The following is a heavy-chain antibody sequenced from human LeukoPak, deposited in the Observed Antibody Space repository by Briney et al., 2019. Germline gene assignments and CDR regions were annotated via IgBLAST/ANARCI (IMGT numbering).Heavy chain of an antibody. V-gene: IGHV1-2*02. CDR2: INPKSGGT. J-gene: IGHJ4*02. Sequence: ASVKVSCKVSGYTLTELSMHWVRQAPGQGLEWMGWINPKSGGTNYAQKFQGRVTMTRDTSIATTYMELSTLRSDDTAVYYCAPGTMTYDWWGQGTLVTVSS. D-gene: IGHD6-13*01. CDR1: GYTLTELS. CDR3: APGTMTYDW.